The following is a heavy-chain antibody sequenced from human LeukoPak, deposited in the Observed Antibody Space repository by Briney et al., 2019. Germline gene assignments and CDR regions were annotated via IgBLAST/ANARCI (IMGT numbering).Heavy chain of an antibody. CDR2: INPNSGGT. Sequence: ASVKVSCKASGYTFTGYYMHWVRQAPGQGLEWMGRINPNSGGTNYAQKFQGRVTMTRDTSIGTAYMELSRLRSDDTAVYYCARVKARQGIDYWGQGTLVTVSS. V-gene: IGHV1-2*06. CDR1: GYTFTGYY. CDR3: ARVKARQGIDY. J-gene: IGHJ4*02.